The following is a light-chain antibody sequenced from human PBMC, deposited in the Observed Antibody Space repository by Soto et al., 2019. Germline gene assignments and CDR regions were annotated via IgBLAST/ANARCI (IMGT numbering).Light chain of an antibody. CDR1: SSDVGGYNY. Sequence: QSALTQPASVSGSPGQSITISCTGTSSDVGGYNYVSWYQQHPGKAPKLMIYDVSNRPSGVSNRFSGSKSGNTASLTISGLQAEDEADYYCSSYTSSSTVHVVFGGGTQLT. V-gene: IGLV2-14*01. J-gene: IGLJ2*01. CDR3: SSYTSSSTVHVV. CDR2: DVS.